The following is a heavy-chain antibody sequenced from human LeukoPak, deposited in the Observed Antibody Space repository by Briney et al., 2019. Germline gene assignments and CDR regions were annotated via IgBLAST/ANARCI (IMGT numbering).Heavy chain of an antibody. CDR2: ISSSGGTT. CDR1: GFTFSDSY. V-gene: IGHV3-11*01. D-gene: IGHD3-10*01. CDR3: AKVGITMVRGVTYFDY. J-gene: IGHJ4*02. Sequence: PGGSLRLSCAASGFTFSDSYMSWIRQVPGKGLEWISYISSSGGTTYYADSVKGRFTISRDNSKNTLYLQMNSLRAEDTAVYYCAKVGITMVRGVTYFDYWGQGTLVTVSS.